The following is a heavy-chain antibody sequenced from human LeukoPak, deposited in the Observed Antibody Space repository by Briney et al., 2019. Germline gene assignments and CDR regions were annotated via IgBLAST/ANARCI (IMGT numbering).Heavy chain of an antibody. V-gene: IGHV3-23*01. CDR1: GFTFSDYA. Sequence: PGGSLRLSCPVSGFTFSDYAMTWVRQAPGEGLEWVSGIFAGGGAALYADSVRGRFTIFRDDSKSTSFLQMHSLRAEDTAIYYCAKNYYDRRGPYSWVFDYWGQGTLVTVSS. D-gene: IGHD3-22*01. J-gene: IGHJ4*02. CDR3: AKNYYDRRGPYSWVFDY. CDR2: IFAGGGAA.